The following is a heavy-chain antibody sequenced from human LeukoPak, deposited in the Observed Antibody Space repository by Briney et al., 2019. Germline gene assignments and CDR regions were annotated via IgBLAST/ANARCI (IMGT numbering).Heavy chain of an antibody. Sequence: GGSLRLSCAASGFTFSNYWMTWVRQAPSKGLEWVANIKTDGSEKYYVDSVRGRFTISRDNAKNSLYLQMSSLRAEDTALYYCARDTYRFDDYWGQGTLVTVSS. V-gene: IGHV3-7*01. CDR2: IKTDGSEK. CDR3: ARDTYRFDDY. CDR1: GFTFSNYW. J-gene: IGHJ4*02.